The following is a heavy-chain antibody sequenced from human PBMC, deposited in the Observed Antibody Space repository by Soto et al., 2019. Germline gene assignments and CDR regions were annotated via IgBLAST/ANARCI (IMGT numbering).Heavy chain of an antibody. Sequence: QVQLQESGPGLVKPSQTLSLTCTVSGGSISSGGYYWSWIRQHPGKGLEWIGYIYYSGSTYYNPSLKSRVTISVDTSKNQCSLKLSSVTAADTAVYYCARHVPTYSNYEPNWFDPWGQGTLVTVSS. CDR2: IYYSGST. CDR3: ARHVPTYSNYEPNWFDP. V-gene: IGHV4-31*03. D-gene: IGHD4-4*01. CDR1: GGSISSGGYY. J-gene: IGHJ5*02.